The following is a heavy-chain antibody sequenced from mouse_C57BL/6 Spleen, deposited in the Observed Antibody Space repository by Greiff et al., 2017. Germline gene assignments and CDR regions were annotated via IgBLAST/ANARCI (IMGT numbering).Heavy chain of an antibody. J-gene: IGHJ4*01. CDR1: GYAFSSSW. V-gene: IGHV1-82*01. Sequence: QVQLQQSGPELVKPGASVKISCKASGYAFSSSWMNWVKQRPGKGLEWIGRIYPGDGDTNYNGKFKGKATLTADKSSSTAYMQLSSLTSEDSAVYYCAREGYYGTLYYAMDYGGQGTSVTVSS. CDR3: AREGYYGTLYYAMDY. CDR2: IYPGDGDT. D-gene: IGHD1-1*01.